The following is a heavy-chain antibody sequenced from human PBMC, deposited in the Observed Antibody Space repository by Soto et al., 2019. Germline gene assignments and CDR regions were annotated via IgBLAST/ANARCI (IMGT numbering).Heavy chain of an antibody. CDR1: GGSFSGYY. CDR2: INHSGST. CDR3: ARGSPSSYYDILRRRFDP. D-gene: IGHD3-9*01. Sequence: PSETLSLTCAVYGGSFSGYYWSWIRKPPGKGLEWIGEINHSGSTNYNPSLKSRVTISVDTSKNQFSLKLSSVTAADTAVYYCARGSPSSYYDILRRRFDPWGQGTLVTXSS. V-gene: IGHV4-34*01. J-gene: IGHJ5*02.